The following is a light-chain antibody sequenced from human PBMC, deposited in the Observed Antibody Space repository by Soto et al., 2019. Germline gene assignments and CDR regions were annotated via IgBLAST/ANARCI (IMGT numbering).Light chain of an antibody. V-gene: IGKV3-20*01. CDR1: QSVSNNY. Sequence: EIVLTQSPGTLSLSPGESATLSCRASQSVSNNYLAWYQQKPGQAPRLLIYGASSRATGIPDRFSGSGSGTDFTLTISRLEPADFAVYYCQQYGGSPPYTFGQGTKLDIK. J-gene: IGKJ2*01. CDR3: QQYGGSPPYT. CDR2: GAS.